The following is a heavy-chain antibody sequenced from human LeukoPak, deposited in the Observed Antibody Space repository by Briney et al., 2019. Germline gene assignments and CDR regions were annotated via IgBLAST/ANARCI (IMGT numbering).Heavy chain of an antibody. V-gene: IGHV4-34*01. J-gene: IGHJ4*02. CDR3: ASTSAMVYFDY. D-gene: IGHD5-18*01. CDR1: GGSFSGYH. CDR2: INHRGST. Sequence: SETLSLTRAVYGGSFSGYHWSWIRQPPGKGLEWIGEINHRGSTNYNPSLKSRVTISVDTSKNQFSLKLSSVTAADTAVYYCASTSAMVYFDYWGQGTLVTVSS.